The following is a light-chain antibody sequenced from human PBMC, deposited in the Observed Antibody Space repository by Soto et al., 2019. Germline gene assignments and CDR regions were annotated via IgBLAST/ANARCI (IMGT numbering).Light chain of an antibody. CDR3: QQSYSTPRT. Sequence: DIQMTQSPSSLSASVGDRVTITCRASQSINSYLNWYQQKPGKAPTLLIYAASSLQSGVPSRFSGSGSGTDFTLTISSLQPEDFETYYCQQSYSTPRTLGQGTKVDI. V-gene: IGKV1-39*01. CDR2: AAS. CDR1: QSINSY. J-gene: IGKJ1*01.